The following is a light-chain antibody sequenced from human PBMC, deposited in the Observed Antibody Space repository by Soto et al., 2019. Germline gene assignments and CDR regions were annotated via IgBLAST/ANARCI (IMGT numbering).Light chain of an antibody. Sequence: IVLTQSPDTLSLSPGERATLSCRASQSVSSNYLAWYQQKLGQAPRLLIYDASRRATGIPDRLSGSGSGTDFTLTISRLEPEDFVVYYCQQYGRSPTFGQGTKVEIK. V-gene: IGKV3-20*01. J-gene: IGKJ1*01. CDR2: DAS. CDR1: QSVSSNY. CDR3: QQYGRSPT.